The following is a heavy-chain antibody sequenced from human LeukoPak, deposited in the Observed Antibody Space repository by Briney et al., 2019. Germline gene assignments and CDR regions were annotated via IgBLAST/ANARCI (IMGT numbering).Heavy chain of an antibody. D-gene: IGHD6-19*01. V-gene: IGHV3-53*01. CDR1: GFTVSSNY. CDR2: IYSGGST. CDR3: ARVFSGWYFYFDS. Sequence: GGSLRLSCAASGFTVSSNYMSWVRQAPGKGLEWVSVIYSGGSTYYADSVKGRFTISRDNAKNTLYLQMNSLRAEDTAMYYCARVFSGWYFYFDSWGQGTLVTVSS. J-gene: IGHJ4*02.